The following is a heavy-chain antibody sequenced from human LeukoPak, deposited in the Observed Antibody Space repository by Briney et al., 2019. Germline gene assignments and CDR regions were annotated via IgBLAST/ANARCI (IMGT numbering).Heavy chain of an antibody. CDR1: GFTFSNYH. V-gene: IGHV3-21*01. CDR2: ITTSSGYI. Sequence: PGGSLRLSCVASGFTFSNYHMNWVRQAPGKGLEWVSSITTSSGYIYYSDSVRGRFTISRDNAKNSLYLQMSNLRVEDTAVYYCASGFFYYYYMDVWGKGTTVTISS. CDR3: ASGFFYYYYMDV. J-gene: IGHJ6*03. D-gene: IGHD2/OR15-2a*01.